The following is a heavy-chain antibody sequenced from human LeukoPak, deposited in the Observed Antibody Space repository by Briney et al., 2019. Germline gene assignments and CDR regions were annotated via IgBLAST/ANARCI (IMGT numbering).Heavy chain of an antibody. CDR2: ISSSSSYT. D-gene: IGHD3-22*01. V-gene: IGHV3-11*05. J-gene: IGHJ3*02. CDR1: GFTFSDYY. Sequence: GGSLRLSCAASGFTFSDYYMNWIRQAPGKGLEWVSYISSSSSYTNYADSVKGRFTISRDNAKNSLYLQMNSLKAEDTAVYYCAGDQDESSGYYFGAGAFDIWGQGTMVTVSS. CDR3: AGDQDESSGYYFGAGAFDI.